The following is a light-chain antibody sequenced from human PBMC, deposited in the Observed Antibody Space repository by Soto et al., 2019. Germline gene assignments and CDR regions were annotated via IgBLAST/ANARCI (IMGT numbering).Light chain of an antibody. Sequence: DIQLTQSPSFLSASVVDRVTITCRASQGISSYLGWYQQKPGKAPKLLIYAASTLQSGVPSRFSGSGSGTEFTLTISSLQPEDFATFYCQQLNSYPRTFGQGTKLEIK. CDR1: QGISSY. CDR2: AAS. CDR3: QQLNSYPRT. J-gene: IGKJ1*01. V-gene: IGKV1-9*01.